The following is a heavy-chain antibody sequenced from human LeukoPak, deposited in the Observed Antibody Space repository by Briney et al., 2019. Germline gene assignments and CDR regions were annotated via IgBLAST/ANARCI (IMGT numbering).Heavy chain of an antibody. CDR2: ICYDESNK. Sequence: GGSLRLSCAASGFSSSTYGMHWVRQAPGKGLEWVAVICYDESNKYYADSVKGRFTISRDNSKNTLYLQMNSLRAEDTAVYYCARALLPYSSIYYFDYWGQGTLVTVSS. J-gene: IGHJ4*02. D-gene: IGHD6-13*01. CDR3: ARALLPYSSIYYFDY. V-gene: IGHV3-33*01. CDR1: GFSSSTYG.